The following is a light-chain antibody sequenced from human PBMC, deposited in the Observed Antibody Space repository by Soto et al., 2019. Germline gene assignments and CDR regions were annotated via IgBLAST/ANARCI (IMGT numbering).Light chain of an antibody. CDR1: SSDVGGYNY. J-gene: IGLJ1*01. CDR3: SSYTSSSIDDV. CDR2: EVS. Sequence: QSALTQPASVSGSPGQSITISCTGTSSDVGGYNYVSWYQQHPGKAPKFMIYEVSNRPSGVSNRFSGSKSGNTASLTISGLQAEDEADYYCSSYTSSSIDDVFGTGTKLTVL. V-gene: IGLV2-14*01.